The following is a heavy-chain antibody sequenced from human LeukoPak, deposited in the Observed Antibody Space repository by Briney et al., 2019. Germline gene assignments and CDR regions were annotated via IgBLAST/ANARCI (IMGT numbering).Heavy chain of an antibody. Sequence: SVKVSCKASGFTFTGYYMHWVRQAPGQGLEWMGGIIPIFGTANYAQKFQGRVTITADESTSTAYMELSSLRSEDTAVYYCARVLQSYYYYMDVWGKGTTVTVSS. J-gene: IGHJ6*03. D-gene: IGHD4-11*01. V-gene: IGHV1-69*13. CDR2: IIPIFGTA. CDR3: ARVLQSYYYYMDV. CDR1: GFTFTGYY.